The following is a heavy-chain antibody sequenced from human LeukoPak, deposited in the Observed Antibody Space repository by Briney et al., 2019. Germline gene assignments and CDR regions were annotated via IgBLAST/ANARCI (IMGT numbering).Heavy chain of an antibody. D-gene: IGHD6-13*01. J-gene: IGHJ4*02. CDR1: GFTFSSYA. V-gene: IGHV3-30-3*01. CDR3: AKARIAAAFHDY. Sequence: GGSLRLSCAASGFTFSSYAMHWVRQAPGKGLEWVAVISYDGSNKYYADSVKGRFTISRDNSKNTLYLQMNSLRAEDTAVYYCAKARIAAAFHDYWGQGTLVTVSS. CDR2: ISYDGSNK.